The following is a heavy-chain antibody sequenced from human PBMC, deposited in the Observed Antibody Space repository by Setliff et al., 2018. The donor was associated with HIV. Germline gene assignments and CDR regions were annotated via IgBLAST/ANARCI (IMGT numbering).Heavy chain of an antibody. CDR2: IKQDGSEK. CDR1: GFTFSSYW. Sequence: PGGSLRLSCAASGFTFSSYWMSWVRQAPGKGLEWVAIIKQDGSEKYHADPVRGRFTISRDNSKNTIYLQMNSLRAEDTAIYYCAKCQGYNWNDGKVAPFDYWGQGALVTVSS. CDR3: AKCQGYNWNDGKVAPFDY. V-gene: IGHV3-7*03. J-gene: IGHJ4*02. D-gene: IGHD1-20*01.